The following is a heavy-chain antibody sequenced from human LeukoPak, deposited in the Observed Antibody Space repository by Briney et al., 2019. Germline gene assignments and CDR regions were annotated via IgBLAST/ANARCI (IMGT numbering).Heavy chain of an antibody. CDR2: ISGSDGST. CDR1: GFTFSNYA. V-gene: IGHV3-23*01. Sequence: GGSLRLSCAASGFTFSNYAMSWVRQAPGKGLEWVSAISGSDGSTNYADSVKGRFTISRDNSKNTLYLQMNSLRAEDTAVYYCARDWGPFRFDYWGQGTLVTVSS. CDR3: ARDWGPFRFDY. D-gene: IGHD3-16*01. J-gene: IGHJ4*02.